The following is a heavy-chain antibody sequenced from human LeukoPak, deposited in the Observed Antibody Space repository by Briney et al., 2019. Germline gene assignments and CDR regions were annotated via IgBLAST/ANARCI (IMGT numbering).Heavy chain of an antibody. J-gene: IGHJ4*02. CDR3: ATYCSGGSCLYPHFDY. V-gene: IGHV5-10-1*01. CDR2: IDPSDSYT. Sequence: GESLKISCKGSGYSFTSYWISWVRQMPGKGLEWMGRIDPSDSYTNYSPSFQGHVTISADKSISTAYLQWSSLKASDNAMYYCATYCSGGSCLYPHFDYWGQGTLVTVSS. CDR1: GYSFTSYW. D-gene: IGHD2-15*01.